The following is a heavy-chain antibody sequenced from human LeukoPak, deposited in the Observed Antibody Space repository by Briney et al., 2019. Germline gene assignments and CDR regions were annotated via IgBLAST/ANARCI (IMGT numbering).Heavy chain of an antibody. CDR1: GFTFSSYW. D-gene: IGHD2-15*01. J-gene: IGHJ3*02. Sequence: GGSLRLSCAASGFTFSSYWMHWVRQAPGKGLMWVSRINTDGSSTSYADSVKGRFTISRDNAKNTLYLQMNSLRAEDTAVYYCARVKVVVVAATVNDAFDIWGQGTMVTVSS. V-gene: IGHV3-74*01. CDR2: INTDGSST. CDR3: ARVKVVVVAATVNDAFDI.